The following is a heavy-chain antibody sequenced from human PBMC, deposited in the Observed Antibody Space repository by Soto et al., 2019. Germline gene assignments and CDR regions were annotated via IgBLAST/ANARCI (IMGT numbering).Heavy chain of an antibody. V-gene: IGHV3-23*01. D-gene: IGHD6-19*01. CDR3: AKDHGYAGGWHTPYYFDS. Sequence: EVQLLESGGSLKQPGGSLRLSCAASGFTFSSYAMSWVRQAPGKGLEWVSSISAGGDSTYYADSVKGRFTITRDNSENTLYLQMNSLRAADTAVYYCAKDHGYAGGWHTPYYFDSWGQGTLVTVSS. CDR1: GFTFSSYA. CDR2: ISAGGDST. J-gene: IGHJ4*02.